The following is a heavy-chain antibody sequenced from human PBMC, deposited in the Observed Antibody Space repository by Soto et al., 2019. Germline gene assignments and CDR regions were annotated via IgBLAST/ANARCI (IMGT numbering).Heavy chain of an antibody. CDR1: GFTVSSNY. V-gene: IGHV3-53*01. CDR3: ARVYGFKQLASSYYDMDV. D-gene: IGHD6-6*01. J-gene: IGHJ6*02. CDR2: IYSGGNT. Sequence: GGSLRLSCAASGFTVSSNYMSWVRQAPGKGLEWVSVIYSGGNTYYADSVKGRFTISRHNFKNTLDLQMSSLRAEDTAVYSCARVYGFKQLASSYYDMDVWGHGTTVTVPS.